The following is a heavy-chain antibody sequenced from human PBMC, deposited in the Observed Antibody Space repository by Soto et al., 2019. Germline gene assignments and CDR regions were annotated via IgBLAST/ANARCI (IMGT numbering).Heavy chain of an antibody. V-gene: IGHV1-69*12. Sequence: QVQLVQSGAEVKKPESSVKVSCKAPGGTCSTYAISWVQQAPGQGLEWMGGIIPMFGTANYAQRFQDRVTITADESTNTVYMELSSLRSEDTAVYFCASGIQLWLRRINNGYSGWGQGTLVTVSS. J-gene: IGHJ4*02. CDR3: ASGIQLWLRRINNGYSG. D-gene: IGHD5-18*01. CDR1: GGTCSTYA. CDR2: IIPMFGTA.